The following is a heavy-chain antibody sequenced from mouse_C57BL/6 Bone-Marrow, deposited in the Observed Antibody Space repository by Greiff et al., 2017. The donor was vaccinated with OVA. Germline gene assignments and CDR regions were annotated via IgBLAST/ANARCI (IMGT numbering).Heavy chain of an antibody. J-gene: IGHJ3*01. Sequence: QVQLQQSGAELARPGASVKLSCKASGYTFTSYGISWVKQRTGQGLEWIGEIYPRSGNNYYNEKFKGKATLTADKSSSTAYMELRSLTSEDSAVYFCASGTRGAYWGQGTLVTVSA. CDR2: IYPRSGNN. CDR3: ASGTRGAY. V-gene: IGHV1-81*01. CDR1: GYTFTSYG. D-gene: IGHD4-1*01.